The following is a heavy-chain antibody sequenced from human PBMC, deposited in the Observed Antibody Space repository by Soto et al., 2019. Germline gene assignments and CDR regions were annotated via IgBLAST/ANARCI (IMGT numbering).Heavy chain of an antibody. Sequence: PSETLSLTCAVSGYSISSGYYWGWIRQPPGKGLEWIGSISHSGSTYYNRSLKSRVTISVDTSKNQFSLKQSSVTAAAPAASYFAREHYDSVWGSYQYPLYFDYWGQGTLVTVSS. CDR1: GYSISSGYY. J-gene: IGHJ4*01. CDR2: ISHSGST. V-gene: IGHV4-38-2*02. D-gene: IGHD3-16*02. CDR3: AREHYDSVWGSYQYPLYFDY.